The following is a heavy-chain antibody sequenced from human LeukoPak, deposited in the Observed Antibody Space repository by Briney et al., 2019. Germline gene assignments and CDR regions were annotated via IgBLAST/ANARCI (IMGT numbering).Heavy chain of an antibody. CDR1: SGSFSGYY. D-gene: IGHD2-2*02. Sequence: SETLSLTCAVYSGSFSGYYWSWLRQPPGKGLEWIGEINHSGSTNYNPSLKSRVTISVDTSKNQFSLKLSSVTAADTAVYYCARGRDWRGIVVVPAAIGRWFDPWGQGTLVTVSS. V-gene: IGHV4-34*01. J-gene: IGHJ5*02. CDR2: INHSGST. CDR3: ARGRDWRGIVVVPAAIGRWFDP.